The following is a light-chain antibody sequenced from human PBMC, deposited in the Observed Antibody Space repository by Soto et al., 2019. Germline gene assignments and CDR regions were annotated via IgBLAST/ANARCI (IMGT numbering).Light chain of an antibody. CDR1: QIVGTR. Sequence: EILLTQSPDTLSLSPVERATLSFRAAQIVGTRLAWYQHKTGQAPRLLISGASSRATGIPDRFTGSGSETSFTLTISRLEPEDFALYYCQHYQSGHPITFGQGTRLEIK. J-gene: IGKJ5*01. CDR3: QHYQSGHPIT. V-gene: IGKV3-20*01. CDR2: GAS.